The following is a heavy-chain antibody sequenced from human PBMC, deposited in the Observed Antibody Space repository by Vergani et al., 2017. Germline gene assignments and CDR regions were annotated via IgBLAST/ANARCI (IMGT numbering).Heavy chain of an antibody. CDR1: GFTFSSYG. V-gene: IGHV3-33*01. CDR2: IWYDGSNK. Sequence: QVQLVESGGGVVQPGRSLRLSCAASGFTFSSYGMHWVRQAPGKGLEWVAVIWYDGSNKYYADSVKGRFTISRDNSKNTLYLQMNSLRAEDTAVYYCARRVLTGPAADYWGQGTLVTVSS. J-gene: IGHJ4*02. CDR3: ARRVLTGPAADY. D-gene: IGHD3-9*01.